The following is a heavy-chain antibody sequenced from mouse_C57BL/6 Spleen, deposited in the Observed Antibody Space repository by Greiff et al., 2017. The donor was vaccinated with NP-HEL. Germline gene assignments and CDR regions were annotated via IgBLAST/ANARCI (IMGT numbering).Heavy chain of an antibody. CDR2: IDPSDSYT. CDR1: GYTFTSYW. CDR3: ARKSNYGDYFDY. Sequence: VQLQQPGAELVKPGASVKLSCKASGYTFTSYWMQWVKQRPGQGLEWIGEIDPSDSYTNYNQKFKGKATLTVDTSSSTAYMQLSSLTSEDSAVYYCARKSNYGDYFDYWGQGTTLTVSS. J-gene: IGHJ2*01. D-gene: IGHD2-5*01. V-gene: IGHV1-50*01.